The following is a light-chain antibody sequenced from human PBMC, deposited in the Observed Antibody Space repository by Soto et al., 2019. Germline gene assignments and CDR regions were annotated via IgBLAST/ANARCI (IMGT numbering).Light chain of an antibody. CDR2: KAS. CDR1: QTISSW. J-gene: IGKJ1*01. V-gene: IGKV1-5*03. Sequence: DIQMTQSPSTLSASVGDRVTITCRASQTISSWLAWYQQKPGQAPKLLIYKASSLESAVPSRFSGSGSGTEFTLTISGLQAEDVATYYCQPYNSYSRTFGQGTKVDIK. CDR3: QPYNSYSRT.